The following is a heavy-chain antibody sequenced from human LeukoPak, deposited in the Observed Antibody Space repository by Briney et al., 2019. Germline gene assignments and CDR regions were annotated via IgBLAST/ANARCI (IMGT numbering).Heavy chain of an antibody. V-gene: IGHV3-21*01. CDR1: GFTFSSYS. D-gene: IGHD2-2*01. J-gene: IGHJ6*02. CDR2: ISSSSSYI. CDR3: ARDAPSIVVVPAAAPYYYYGMDV. Sequence: PGGSLRLSCAASGFTFSSYSMNWVRQAPGKGLEWVSSISSSSSYIYYADSVKGRFTISRDNAKHSLYLQMNSLRAEDTAVYYCARDAPSIVVVPAAAPYYYYGMDVWGQGTTVTVSS.